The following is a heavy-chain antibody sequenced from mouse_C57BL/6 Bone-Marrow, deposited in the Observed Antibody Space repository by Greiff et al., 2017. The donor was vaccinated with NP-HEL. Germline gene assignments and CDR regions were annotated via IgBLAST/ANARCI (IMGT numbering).Heavy chain of an antibody. V-gene: IGHV1-69*01. J-gene: IGHJ3*01. D-gene: IGHD3-2*02. Sequence: QVQLQQPGAELVMPGASVKLSCKASGYTFTSYWMHWVKQRPGQGLEWIGEIDPSDSFTNYNQKFKGKSTLTVDKSSSPAYMQLSSLTSEDSAVYDCARKRGQLRLPWFAYWGQGTLVTVTA. CDR1: GYTFTSYW. CDR2: IDPSDSFT. CDR3: ARKRGQLRLPWFAY.